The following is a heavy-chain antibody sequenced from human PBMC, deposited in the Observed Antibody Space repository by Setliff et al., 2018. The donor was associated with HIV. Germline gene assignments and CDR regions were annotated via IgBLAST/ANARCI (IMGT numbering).Heavy chain of an antibody. CDR2: IGSSNHGI. J-gene: IGHJ4*02. CDR3: ARGGFGTGLDY. V-gene: IGHV3-48*04. D-gene: IGHD6-13*01. Sequence: GGSLRLSCTASGFSFGDYAMSWVRQAPGKGLEWVAHIGSSNHGIHYTASVQGRFTVSRDNAKNTVYLQMNSLRTEDTAGYYCARGGFGTGLDYWGLGALVTVSS. CDR1: GFSFGDYA.